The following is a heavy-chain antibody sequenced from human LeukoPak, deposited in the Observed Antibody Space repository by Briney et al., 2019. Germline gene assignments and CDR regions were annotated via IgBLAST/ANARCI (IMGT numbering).Heavy chain of an antibody. Sequence: GGSLRLSCAASGCTFSSYSMNWVRQAPGKGLEWVSYISSSSSTIYYADSVKGRFTVSRDNAKNSLYLQMNSLRAEDTAVYYCARVGFLGNAFDIWGQGTMVTVSS. D-gene: IGHD3-3*01. CDR3: ARVGFLGNAFDI. J-gene: IGHJ3*02. V-gene: IGHV3-48*01. CDR2: ISSSSSTI. CDR1: GCTFSSYS.